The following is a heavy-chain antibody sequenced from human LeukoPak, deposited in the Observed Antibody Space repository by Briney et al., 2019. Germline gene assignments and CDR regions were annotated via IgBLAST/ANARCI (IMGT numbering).Heavy chain of an antibody. CDR2: IRSKTYGETT. CDR1: GFTFGNYA. V-gene: IGHV3-49*04. J-gene: IGHJ1*01. D-gene: IGHD1-14*01. Sequence: GGSLRLSCTGSGFTFGNYAISWVRQAPGKGLEWVGFIRSKTYGETTEYGTSAKGRFTISRDDSKSIAYLEMNGLRVEDTAIYYCTRDENDDITSEDMQEWGQGTLVIVSA. CDR3: TRDENDDITSEDMQE.